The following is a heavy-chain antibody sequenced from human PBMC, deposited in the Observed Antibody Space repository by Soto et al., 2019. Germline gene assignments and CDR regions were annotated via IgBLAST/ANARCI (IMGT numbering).Heavy chain of an antibody. CDR1: GFTFSNAW. CDR2: IKSKTDGETT. V-gene: IGHV3-15*07. CDR3: TGSNSAARIAY. D-gene: IGHD1-26*01. J-gene: IGHJ4*02. Sequence: EVQLVESGGGLEKPGGSLRLSCAASGFTFSNAWMNWVRQAPGKGLEWVGRIKSKTDGETTDYGASVKGRFTISRDDSKNMLYLQMNSLKTEDTAVYYCTGSNSAARIAYWGQGTLVTVSS.